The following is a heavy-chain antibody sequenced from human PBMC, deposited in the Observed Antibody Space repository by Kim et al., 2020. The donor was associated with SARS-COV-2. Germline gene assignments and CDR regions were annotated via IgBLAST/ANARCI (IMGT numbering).Heavy chain of an antibody. J-gene: IGHJ3*02. Sequence: GESLKISCKGSGYSFTSYWIGWVRQMPGKGLEWMGIIYPGDSDTRYSPSFQGQVTISADKSISTTYLQWSSLKASDTAMYYCARQRYSSSWLDDAFDIWGQGTMVTVSS. V-gene: IGHV5-51*01. CDR1: GYSFTSYW. D-gene: IGHD6-13*01. CDR2: IYPGDSDT. CDR3: ARQRYSSSWLDDAFDI.